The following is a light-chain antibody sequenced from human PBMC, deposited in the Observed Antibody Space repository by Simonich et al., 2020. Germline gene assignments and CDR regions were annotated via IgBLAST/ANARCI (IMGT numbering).Light chain of an antibody. CDR1: SSDVGGYNL. CDR3: SSYTSSSPWV. Sequence: QSALTQPASVSGSPGQSITISCTGTSSDVGGYNLVSWYQQHPGKAPKLMIYDVSKRPSGVSNRFSGSKSGNTASLTISGLQAEDEADYYCSSYTSSSPWVFGGGTKLTVL. J-gene: IGLJ3*02. CDR2: DVS. V-gene: IGLV2-14*02.